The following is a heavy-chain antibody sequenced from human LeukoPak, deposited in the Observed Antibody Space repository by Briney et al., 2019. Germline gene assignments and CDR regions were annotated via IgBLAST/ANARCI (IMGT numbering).Heavy chain of an antibody. Sequence: GGSLRLSCAASGFSFSSYWMSWVRQAPGKGLEWVANIQSDGSVQQYVDSVKGRLTISRDNAKNSLYLQMNSLRAEDTAVYYCARIPRGSGWSFLDFWGQGTLVTDTS. CDR1: GFSFSSYW. J-gene: IGHJ4*02. CDR3: ARIPRGSGWSFLDF. V-gene: IGHV3-7*01. CDR2: IQSDGSVQ. D-gene: IGHD6-19*01.